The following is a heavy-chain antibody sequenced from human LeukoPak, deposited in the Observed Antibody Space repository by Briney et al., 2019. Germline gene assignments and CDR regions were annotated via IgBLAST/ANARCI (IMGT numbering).Heavy chain of an antibody. CDR1: GGSISSGIYF. CDR2: IRHSGTT. D-gene: IGHD2-2*01. CDR3: ARYCSSTKCPFDY. V-gene: IGHV4-31*03. J-gene: IGHJ4*02. Sequence: SQTLSLTCSVSGGSISSGIYFWSWIRQRPGKGLEWVGYIRHSGTTFYNPSLQSRGTISMDTSNNEFSLRLSAVTDADTAVYYCARYCSSTKCPFDYWGQGTLVTVSS.